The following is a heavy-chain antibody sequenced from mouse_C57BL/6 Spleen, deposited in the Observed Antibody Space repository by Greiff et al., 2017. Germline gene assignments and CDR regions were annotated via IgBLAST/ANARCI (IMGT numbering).Heavy chain of an antibody. CDR2: IDPSDSET. CDR1: GYTFTSYW. V-gene: IGHV1-52*01. CDR3: ARGAWFDY. Sequence: QVQLQQPGAELVRPGSSVKLSCKASGYTFTSYWMHRVKQRPIQGLEWIGNIDPSDSETHYNQKFKDKATLTVDKSSSTAYMQLRSLTSVVSAVYYCARGAWFDYWGQGTTLTVSS. J-gene: IGHJ2*01.